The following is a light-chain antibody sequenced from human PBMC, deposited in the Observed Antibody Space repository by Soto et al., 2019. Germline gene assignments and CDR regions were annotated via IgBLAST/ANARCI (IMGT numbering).Light chain of an antibody. Sequence: QSVLTQPPSASGTPGQRVIISCSGKTPNIGSNYVYWYRHLPGTAPQLLIYRNNQRPSGVPDRFSGPKSRTSASLAISGLRSEDEADYYCASWDDSLSGRVFGGGTKVTVL. CDR3: ASWDDSLSGRV. V-gene: IGLV1-47*01. CDR2: RNN. CDR1: TPNIGSNY. J-gene: IGLJ3*02.